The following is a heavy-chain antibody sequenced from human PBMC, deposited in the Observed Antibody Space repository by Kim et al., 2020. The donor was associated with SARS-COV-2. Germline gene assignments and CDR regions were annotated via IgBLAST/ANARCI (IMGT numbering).Heavy chain of an antibody. D-gene: IGHD6-13*01. CDR2: IYYSGST. V-gene: IGHV4-39*01. Sequence: SETLSLTCTVSGGSISSSSYYWGWIRQPPGKGLEWIGSIYYSGSTYYNPSLKSRVTISVDTSKNQFSLKLSSVTAADTAVYYCARRVEQLVVWFDPWGQGTLVTVSS. J-gene: IGHJ5*02. CDR1: GGSISSSSYY. CDR3: ARRVEQLVVWFDP.